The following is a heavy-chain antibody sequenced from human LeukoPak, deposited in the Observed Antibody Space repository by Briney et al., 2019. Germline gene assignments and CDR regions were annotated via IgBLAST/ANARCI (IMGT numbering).Heavy chain of an antibody. CDR3: ASGTMVRGVINNWFDP. CDR2: IIPIFGTA. J-gene: IGHJ5*02. Sequence: SVKVSCKASGGTISSYAISWVRQAPGQGLEWMGGIIPIFGTANYAQKFQGRVTITTDESTSTAYMELSSLRSEDTAVYYCASGTMVRGVINNWFDPWGQGTLVTVSS. V-gene: IGHV1-69*05. D-gene: IGHD3-10*01. CDR1: GGTISSYA.